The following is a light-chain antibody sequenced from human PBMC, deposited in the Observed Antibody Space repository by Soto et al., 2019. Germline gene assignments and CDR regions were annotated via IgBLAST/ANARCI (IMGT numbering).Light chain of an antibody. Sequence: EIVLTQSPATLSLSPGERATLSCRASQSVSSYLAWYQQKPGQAPRLLIYDASNRATGIPARFSGSGSGTDFTLTISSLEPEDFAVSYCQQRGTFGGGTKVEIK. CDR1: QSVSSY. V-gene: IGKV3-11*01. CDR2: DAS. CDR3: QQRGT. J-gene: IGKJ4*01.